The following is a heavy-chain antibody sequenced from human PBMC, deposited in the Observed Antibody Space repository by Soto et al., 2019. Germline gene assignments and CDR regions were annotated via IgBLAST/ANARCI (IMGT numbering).Heavy chain of an antibody. CDR1: GGTFSSYA. Sequence: QVQLVQSGAEVKKPGSSVKVSCKASGGTFSSYAISWVRQAPGQGLEWMGGIIPIFGTANYAQKFQGRVTITADESTSTAYMELSSLRSEDTAVYYCARERAYCSGGSCYSTAAFDYWGQGTLVTVSS. D-gene: IGHD2-15*01. J-gene: IGHJ4*02. CDR3: ARERAYCSGGSCYSTAAFDY. CDR2: IIPIFGTA. V-gene: IGHV1-69*01.